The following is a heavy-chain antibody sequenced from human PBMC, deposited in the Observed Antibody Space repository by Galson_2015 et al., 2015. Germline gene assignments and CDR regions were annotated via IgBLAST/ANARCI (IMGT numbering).Heavy chain of an antibody. CDR3: ARDRRIDFWSGYYTAFDY. CDR2: IYHSGST. CDR1: GGSISSRNW. J-gene: IGHJ4*02. D-gene: IGHD3-3*01. Sequence: ETLSLTCAVSGGSISSRNWWSWVRQPPGKGLEWIGEIYHSGSTNYNPSLKSRVTISVDKSKNQFSLKLSSVTAADTAVYYCARDRRIDFWSGYYTAFDYWGQGTLVTVSS. V-gene: IGHV4-4*02.